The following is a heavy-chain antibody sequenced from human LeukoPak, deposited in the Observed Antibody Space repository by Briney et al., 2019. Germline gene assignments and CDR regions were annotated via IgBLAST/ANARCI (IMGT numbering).Heavy chain of an antibody. D-gene: IGHD2-2*01. Sequence: SGTLSLTCAVSGGSISSSNWWSWVRQPPGKGLEWIGSLYYSGRTYYNPSLKSRVTISIDTSKNQFSLRLTSVTAADTAVYYCARRYCSGADCYGGDSYYYMDVWGKGTTVTISS. CDR2: LYYSGRT. J-gene: IGHJ6*03. CDR3: ARRYCSGADCYGGDSYYYMDV. V-gene: IGHV4-4*02. CDR1: GGSISSSNW.